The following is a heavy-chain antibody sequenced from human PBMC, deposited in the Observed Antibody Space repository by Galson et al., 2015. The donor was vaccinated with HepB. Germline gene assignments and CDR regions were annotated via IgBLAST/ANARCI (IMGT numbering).Heavy chain of an antibody. Sequence: ETLSLTCTVSGGSISSYYWSWIRQPPGKGLEWIGYIYYSGSTNYNPSLKSRVTISVDTSKNQFSLKLSSVTAADTAVYYCARIGSGWENWFDPWGQGTLVTVSS. V-gene: IGHV4-59*01. D-gene: IGHD6-19*01. CDR3: ARIGSGWENWFDP. CDR2: IYYSGST. CDR1: GGSISSYY. J-gene: IGHJ5*02.